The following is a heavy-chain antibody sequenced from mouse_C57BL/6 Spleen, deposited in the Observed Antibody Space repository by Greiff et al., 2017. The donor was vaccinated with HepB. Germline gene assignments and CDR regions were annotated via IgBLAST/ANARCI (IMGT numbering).Heavy chain of an antibody. D-gene: IGHD4-1*01. CDR2: IDPSDSYT. Sequence: QVQLQQSGAELVRPGTSVKLSCKASGYTFTSYWMHWVKQRPGQGLEWIGVIDPSDSYTNYNQKFKGKATLTVDTSSSTAYMQLSSLTSEDSAVYYCARGTGTGLAYWGQGTLVTVSA. CDR1: GYTFTSYW. V-gene: IGHV1-59*01. J-gene: IGHJ3*01. CDR3: ARGTGTGLAY.